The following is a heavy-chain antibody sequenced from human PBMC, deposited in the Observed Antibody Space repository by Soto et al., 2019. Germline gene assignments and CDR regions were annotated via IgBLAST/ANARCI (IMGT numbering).Heavy chain of an antibody. D-gene: IGHD3-22*01. CDR1: GATFSSYG. J-gene: IGHJ6*02. Sequence: QVQLVQSGAEVKKPGSSVRVSCKASGATFSSYGFNWGRQAPGQGIEWMGWIIPLFSRTNYAQKFQGRVTITADESTSTVYMELRSRRSEDTAVYYCARKIVLDEPDSTVHYCYGIEVWGQGTTVTVPS. CDR2: IIPLFSRT. CDR3: ARKIVLDEPDSTVHYCYGIEV. V-gene: IGHV1-69*01.